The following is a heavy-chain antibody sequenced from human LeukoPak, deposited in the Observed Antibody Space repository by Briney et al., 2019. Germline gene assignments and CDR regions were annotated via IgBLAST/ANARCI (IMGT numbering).Heavy chain of an antibody. J-gene: IGHJ4*02. CDR3: AKDREYSSGWYSPTFDY. D-gene: IGHD6-19*01. CDR2: ISGSGGST. CDR1: GFTFSSYA. V-gene: IGHV3-23*01. Sequence: GGSLRLSCAASGFTFSSYAMSWVRQAPGKGLEWVSAISGSGGSTYYADSVKGRFTISRDNSKNTLYLQMNSLRAEDTAVYYCAKDREYSSGWYSPTFDYWGQGTLVTVSS.